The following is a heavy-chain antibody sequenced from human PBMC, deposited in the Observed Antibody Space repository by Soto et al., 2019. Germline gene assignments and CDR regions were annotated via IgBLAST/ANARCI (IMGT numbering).Heavy chain of an antibody. CDR1: GGSISSYY. V-gene: IGHV4-59*12. D-gene: IGHD3-10*01. J-gene: IGHJ5*02. CDR3: GRKWLLWFGELSSWFDP. Sequence: PSETLSLTCPVSGGSISSYYWSWIRQPPGKGLEWIGYIYYSGSTNYNTSLKSRVTISVDTSKNQFSLKLSSVTAADTAVYYCGRKWLLWFGELSSWFDPWGQGTLVTVSS. CDR2: IYYSGST.